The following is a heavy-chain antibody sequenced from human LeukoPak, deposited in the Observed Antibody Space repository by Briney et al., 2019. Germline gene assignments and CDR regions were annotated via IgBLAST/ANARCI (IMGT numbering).Heavy chain of an antibody. J-gene: IGHJ4*02. D-gene: IGHD4-17*01. CDR3: AKAAHDYGDSDSGGDIYFDY. CDR1: GFTFSSYA. CDR2: ISGSGGST. V-gene: IGHV3-23*01. Sequence: GGSLRLSCAPSGFTFSSYAMSCVRQAPGKGLECVSAISGSGGSTYYADSVKGRFTISRDNSKNTLYLQMNSLRAEDTAVYYCAKAAHDYGDSDSGGDIYFDYWGQGTLVTVSS.